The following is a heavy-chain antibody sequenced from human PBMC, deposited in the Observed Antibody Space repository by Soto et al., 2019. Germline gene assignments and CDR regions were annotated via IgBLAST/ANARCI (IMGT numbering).Heavy chain of an antibody. Sequence: ASVKVSCKASGGTSSSYAISWVRQAPGQGLEWMGGIIPIFGTANYAQKFQGRVTITADESTSTAYMELSSLRSEDTAVYYCASNDYGSGSYSLDYWGQGTLVTV. D-gene: IGHD3-10*01. V-gene: IGHV1-69*13. CDR3: ASNDYGSGSYSLDY. CDR1: GGTSSSYA. CDR2: IIPIFGTA. J-gene: IGHJ4*02.